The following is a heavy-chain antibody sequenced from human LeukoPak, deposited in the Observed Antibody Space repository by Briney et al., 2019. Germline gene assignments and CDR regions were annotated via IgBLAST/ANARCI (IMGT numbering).Heavy chain of an antibody. CDR3: ARASLRHYDFWSGPRYYGMDV. Sequence: SETLSLTCAVSGGSISSGGYSWSWVRQPPGKGLEWIGYIYHSGSTYYNPSLKSRVTISVDTSKNQFSLKLSSVTAADTAVYYCARASLRHYDFWSGPRYYGMDVWGQGTTVTVSS. V-gene: IGHV4-30-2*01. CDR1: GGSISSGGYS. CDR2: IYHSGST. D-gene: IGHD3-3*01. J-gene: IGHJ6*02.